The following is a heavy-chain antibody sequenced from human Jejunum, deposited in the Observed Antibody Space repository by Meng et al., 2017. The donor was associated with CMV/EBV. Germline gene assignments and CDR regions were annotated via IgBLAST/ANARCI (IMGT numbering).Heavy chain of an antibody. D-gene: IGHD1-26*01. V-gene: IGHV3-53*01. J-gene: IGHJ4*02. CDR1: EFGVIRNN. CDR3: AKKYSGSFDY. Sequence: SCTASEFGVIRNNMTWVRRAPGKGLEWVSAIYSGESTYYADSVKGRFTISRDNSKNTLYLQMNSLRAEDTAVYYCAKKYSGSFDYWGQGTLVTVSS. CDR2: IYSGEST.